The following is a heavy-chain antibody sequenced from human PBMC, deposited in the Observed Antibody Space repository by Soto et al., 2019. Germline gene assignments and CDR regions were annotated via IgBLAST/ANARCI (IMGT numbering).Heavy chain of an antibody. D-gene: IGHD1-1*01. CDR2: IYWDDDK. CDR3: AHRQLYNGAWNEGTFDY. J-gene: IGHJ4*02. V-gene: IGHV2-5*02. CDR1: GFSLTNRPVG. Sequence: SGPTPVNPTQTLTLTCTFSGFSLTNRPVGVGWLHQPPGQALEWVALIYWDDDKRYNPSLKTRVTITKDTSKNQVVLTMTNMDPVDTATYYCAHRQLYNGAWNEGTFDYWGQGALVTV.